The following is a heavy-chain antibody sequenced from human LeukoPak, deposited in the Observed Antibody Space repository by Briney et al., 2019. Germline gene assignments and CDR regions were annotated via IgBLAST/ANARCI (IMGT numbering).Heavy chain of an antibody. Sequence: PSETLSLTCTVSGGSISCSSYYWGWIRQPPGKGLEWIGSIYYSGSTYYNPSLKSRVTISVDTSKNQFSLKLSSVTAADTAVYYCARFRRYCSSTSCPRGAFDIWGQGTMVTVSS. CDR1: GGSISCSSYY. J-gene: IGHJ3*02. D-gene: IGHD2-2*01. V-gene: IGHV4-39*01. CDR3: ARFRRYCSSTSCPRGAFDI. CDR2: IYYSGST.